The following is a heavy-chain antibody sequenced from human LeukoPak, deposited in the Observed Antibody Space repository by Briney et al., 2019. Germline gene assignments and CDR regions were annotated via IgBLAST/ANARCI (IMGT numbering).Heavy chain of an antibody. V-gene: IGHV3-64D*06. CDR3: VGDQVDDTGYLR. Sequence: GGSLRLSCSASGFIFSTYTMYWVRQAPGKGLEYVSVINGDGRTTYYIDSVKGRFTISRDNSRNTLYLQMSSLRADDTAVYYCVGDQVDDTGYLRWGQGTRVTVSA. CDR1: GFIFSTYT. CDR2: INGDGRTT. J-gene: IGHJ4*02. D-gene: IGHD5-12*01.